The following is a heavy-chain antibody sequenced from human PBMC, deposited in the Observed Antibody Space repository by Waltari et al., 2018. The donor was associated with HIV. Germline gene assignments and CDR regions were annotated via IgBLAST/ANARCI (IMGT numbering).Heavy chain of an antibody. CDR1: GLTSSTDW. CDR2: IHQDGTEK. Sequence: EVQLVESGGGLVQPGGSLRLSCAASGLTSSTDWMSWVRQAPGKGLEWVAQIHQDGTEKDYVDSVKGRFTISRDNAKNSLYLQMNSLRADDTAVYYCASWTDGGDKNYWGRGTLVTVSS. J-gene: IGHJ4*02. D-gene: IGHD2-21*01. V-gene: IGHV3-7*02. CDR3: ASWTDGGDKNY.